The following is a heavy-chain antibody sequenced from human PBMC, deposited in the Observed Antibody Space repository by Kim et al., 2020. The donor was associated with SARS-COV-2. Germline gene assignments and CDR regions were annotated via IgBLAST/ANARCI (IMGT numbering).Heavy chain of an antibody. D-gene: IGHD4-17*01. J-gene: IGHJ5*02. Sequence: SETLSLTCTVSGGSISSYYWSWIRQPPGKGLEWIGYIYYSGSADNNPSLKSIDTISVDTSKNPFSLKLSSVTSADTAVYYCARDLVYYGDNWFDPWGQGTLGTVSS. CDR1: GGSISSYY. CDR2: IYYSGSA. V-gene: IGHV4-59*13. CDR3: ARDLVYYGDNWFDP.